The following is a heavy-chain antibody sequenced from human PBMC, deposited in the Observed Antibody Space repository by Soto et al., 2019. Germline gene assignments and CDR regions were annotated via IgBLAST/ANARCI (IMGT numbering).Heavy chain of an antibody. CDR1: GDTSTIYT. Sequence: QVQLVQSGAEVKQPGASLRVSCETSGDTSTIYTITWVRQAPGQGLQWMGRIVPLLRITNYAQEFQGRLTITADASTSSAHPELASLTSEDTAVYYCATNKFGAGRVGVHSWGQGTRVIVSS. D-gene: IGHD1-26*01. J-gene: IGHJ5*02. V-gene: IGHV1-69*02. CDR2: IVPLLRIT. CDR3: ATNKFGAGRVGVHS.